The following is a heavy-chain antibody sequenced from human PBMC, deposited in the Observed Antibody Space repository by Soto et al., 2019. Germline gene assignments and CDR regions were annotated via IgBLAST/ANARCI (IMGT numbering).Heavy chain of an antibody. Sequence: LRLSCAASGFTFSSYGMHWVRQAPGKGLEWVAVIWYDGSNKYYADSVKGRFTISRDNSKNTLYLQMNSLRAEDTAVYYCARDGTSTNFDWLLEFYYYYYMDVWGKGTTVTVSS. CDR2: IWYDGSNK. D-gene: IGHD3-9*01. CDR1: GFTFSSYG. V-gene: IGHV3-33*01. CDR3: ARDGTSTNFDWLLEFYYYYYMDV. J-gene: IGHJ6*03.